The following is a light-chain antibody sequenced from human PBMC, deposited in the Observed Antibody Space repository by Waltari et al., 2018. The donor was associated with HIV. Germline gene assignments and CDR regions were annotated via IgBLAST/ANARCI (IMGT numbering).Light chain of an antibody. CDR2: STY. CDR3: VLYMGGGISV. Sequence: QTVVTQEQSFSVSPGGTVTLTCGLRSGSVSTSYYPSWYQQTPGQPPRTLIYSTYSRSSGVPARFSGSILENKAARTITGAQVDDESDYYCVLYMGGGISVFGGGTKLTVL. V-gene: IGLV8-61*01. J-gene: IGLJ3*02. CDR1: SGSVSTSYY.